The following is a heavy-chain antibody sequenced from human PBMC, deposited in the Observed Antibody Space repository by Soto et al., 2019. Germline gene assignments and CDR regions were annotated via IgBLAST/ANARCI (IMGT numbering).Heavy chain of an antibody. V-gene: IGHV4-59*01. Sequence: QVHLQESGPGLVKASETLSLTCTVSGGSIRSYYWTWIRQPPGKGLEWLGYIFYSVSTFYNPSLKSRVTISIHTSKRQFSLQLTSVTAADTAVYDCARGAADTAMVDSWGQGTLVTVSS. J-gene: IGHJ4*02. CDR2: IFYSVST. D-gene: IGHD5-18*01. CDR3: ARGAADTAMVDS. CDR1: GGSIRSYY.